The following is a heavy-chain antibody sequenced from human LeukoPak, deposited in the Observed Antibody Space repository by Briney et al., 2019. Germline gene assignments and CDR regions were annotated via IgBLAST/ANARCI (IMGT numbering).Heavy chain of an antibody. CDR1: GFTFSNYG. V-gene: IGHV3-30*18. D-gene: IGHD2-15*01. Sequence: GGSLRLSCAASGFTFSNYGMHWVRQAPGKGLEWVAVITYDESDKYYADSVKGRFTISRDNSKNTLYLQMNSLRPEDTAVYYCAKGVVAATNAAYYGMDVWGQGTTVTVSS. J-gene: IGHJ6*02. CDR3: AKGVVAATNAAYYGMDV. CDR2: ITYDESDK.